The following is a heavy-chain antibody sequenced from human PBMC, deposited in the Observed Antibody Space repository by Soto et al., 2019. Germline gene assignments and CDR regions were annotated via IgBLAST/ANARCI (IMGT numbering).Heavy chain of an antibody. CDR3: AHIPNYYQYDWFDP. CDR2: IYWDDDK. V-gene: IGHV2-5*02. J-gene: IGHJ5*02. Sequence: QITLKESGPTLVKPTQTLTLTCTFSGFSLTTRGVGVGWIRRPPVKALEYLALIYWDDDKRYSPSLQSRLSITKDTSKNQVVLTLTNVDPVDTATYYCAHIPNYYQYDWFDPWGQGTLVSVSS. D-gene: IGHD3-16*01. CDR1: GFSLTTRGVG.